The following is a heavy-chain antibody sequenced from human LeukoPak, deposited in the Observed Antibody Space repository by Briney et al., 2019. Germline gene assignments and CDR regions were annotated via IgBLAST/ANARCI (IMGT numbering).Heavy chain of an antibody. CDR1: GFTFSSYG. CDR3: AKDLVTHCSSTSCYLDY. J-gene: IGHJ4*02. V-gene: IGHV3-30*02. D-gene: IGHD2-2*01. CDR2: IWYGGSNK. Sequence: GGSLRLSCAASGFTFSSYGMHWVCQAPGEGLEWVAVIWYGGSNKYYADSVKGRFTISRDNSKNTLYLQMNSLRAEDTAVYYCAKDLVTHCSSTSCYLDYWGQGTLVTVSS.